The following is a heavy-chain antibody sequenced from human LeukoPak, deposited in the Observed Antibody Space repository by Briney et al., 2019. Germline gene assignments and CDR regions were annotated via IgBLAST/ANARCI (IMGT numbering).Heavy chain of an antibody. CDR3: ARSRCSSTSCYGDLDY. Sequence: ASVKVSCKASGYTFTSYDISWVRQAPGQGLEWMGWISAYNGNTNYAQKLQGRVTMTTDTSTSTAYMELRSLRSDDTAVYYCARSRCSSTSCYGDLDYWGQGTLVTVSS. D-gene: IGHD2-2*01. V-gene: IGHV1-18*01. J-gene: IGHJ4*02. CDR1: GYTFTSYD. CDR2: ISAYNGNT.